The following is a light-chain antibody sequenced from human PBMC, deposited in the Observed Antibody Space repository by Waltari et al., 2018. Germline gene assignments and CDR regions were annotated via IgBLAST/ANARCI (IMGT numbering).Light chain of an antibody. CDR3: NSRDSSGNHYV. V-gene: IGLV3-19*01. Sequence: SSELTQDPAVSVALGQTVRITFQGDSLRSYYSSWDRQKPGQAPLIVIYVKNNRPSGIPDRFSVFSSGNTASLTITGAQAEDEADYYCNSRDSSGNHYVFGTGTKVTVL. J-gene: IGLJ1*01. CDR2: VKN. CDR1: SLRSYY.